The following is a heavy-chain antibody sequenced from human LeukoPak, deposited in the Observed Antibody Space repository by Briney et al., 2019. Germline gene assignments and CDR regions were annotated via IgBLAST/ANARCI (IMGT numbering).Heavy chain of an antibody. J-gene: IGHJ5*01. CDR1: GFVFSTHS. Sequence: GGSLRLSCAASGFVFSTHSMNWVRQAPGKGLEWVSWISSSNGDIYYADSVRGRFTIPRDDAKKSLYLQMNSLRAEDTAVYYCVRDADGGNSWFDSWGQGTLVTVSS. V-gene: IGHV3-21*01. D-gene: IGHD4-23*01. CDR2: ISSSNGDI. CDR3: VRDADGGNSWFDS.